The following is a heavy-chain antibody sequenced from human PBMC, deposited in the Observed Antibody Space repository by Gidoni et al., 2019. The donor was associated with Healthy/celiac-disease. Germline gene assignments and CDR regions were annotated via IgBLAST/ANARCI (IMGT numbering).Heavy chain of an antibody. CDR2: IGYDGSNK. Sequence: QVQLVESGGGVVQPVRSLRLSCAASGFTFSIYGMHWVRQAPGKGLEWVAVIGYDGSNKDYADYVKGRFTISRDNSKNTLYLQMNSLRAEDTAVYYCARGGVYSNYYYYYYMDVWGKGTTVTVSS. CDR1: GFTFSIYG. CDR3: ARGGVYSNYYYYYYMDV. J-gene: IGHJ6*03. V-gene: IGHV3-33*01. D-gene: IGHD4-4*01.